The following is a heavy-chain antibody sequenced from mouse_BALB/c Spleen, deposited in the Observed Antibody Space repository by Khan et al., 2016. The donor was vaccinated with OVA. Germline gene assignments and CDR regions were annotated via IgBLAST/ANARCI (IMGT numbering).Heavy chain of an antibody. V-gene: IGHV3-8*02. J-gene: IGHJ3*01. Sequence: EVQLQESGPSLVKPSQTLSLTCSVTGDSITTGYWNWIRKFPGNKLEYMGYIIYTGYTYYNPSLNSRISITRHTSNNQSYLQLHSVTDEDTATYYCAKSTYRYAFVYWGQGTLVTVSA. CDR3: AKSTYRYAFVY. CDR2: IIYTGYT. D-gene: IGHD2-14*01. CDR1: GDSITTGY.